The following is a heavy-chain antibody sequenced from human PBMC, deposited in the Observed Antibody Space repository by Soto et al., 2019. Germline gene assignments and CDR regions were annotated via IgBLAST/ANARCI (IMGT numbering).Heavy chain of an antibody. D-gene: IGHD1-7*01. V-gene: IGHV1-2*02. CDR2: MNPNSGGS. J-gene: IGHJ3*01. CDR1: GYNFIAQN. CDR3: DRERHLNSPSDAFDL. Sequence: QVHLVQSGAEVKKPGASVKVSCMASGYNFIAQNIHWVRQAPGLGLEWMGKMNPNSGGSDYAQEFQGRLNVTRDTTISTVYMELTSLKSDDTAVYYCDRERHLNSPSDAFDLWGQGTMVIASS.